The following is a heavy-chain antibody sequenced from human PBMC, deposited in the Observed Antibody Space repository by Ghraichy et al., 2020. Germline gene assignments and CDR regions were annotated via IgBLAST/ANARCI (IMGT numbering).Heavy chain of an antibody. CDR2: IYYSGST. Sequence: SETLSLTCTVSGGSISSSSYYWGWIRQPPGKGLEWIGSIYYSGSTYYNPSLKSRVTISVDTSKNQFSLKLSSVTAADTAVYYCARRGGSYRTSTIFDYWGQGTLVTVSS. CDR3: ARRGGSYRTSTIFDY. D-gene: IGHD1-26*01. V-gene: IGHV4-39*01. J-gene: IGHJ4*02. CDR1: GGSISSSSYY.